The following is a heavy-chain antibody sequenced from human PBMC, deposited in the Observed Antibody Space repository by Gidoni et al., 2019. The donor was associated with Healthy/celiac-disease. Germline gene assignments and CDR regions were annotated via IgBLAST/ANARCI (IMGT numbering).Heavy chain of an antibody. CDR3: ARIEGSMGRGWFDP. V-gene: IGHV1-18*01. CDR2: ISAYNGNT. Sequence: QVPLVQSGAEVKKPGASVTFSCKASGYTFPSYGISWVRQAPGQGLEWMGWISAYNGNTNYAQRLQGRVTMTTDTATRTAYMERRSLRADDTAVYYWARIEGSMGRGWFDPWGQGTLVTVSS. J-gene: IGHJ5*02. CDR1: GYTFPSYG. D-gene: IGHD3-10*01.